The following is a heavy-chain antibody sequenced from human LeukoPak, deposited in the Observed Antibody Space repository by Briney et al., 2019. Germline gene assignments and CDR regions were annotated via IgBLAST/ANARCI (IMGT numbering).Heavy chain of an antibody. Sequence: SETLSLTCTVSGGSISSSSYYWGWIRQPPGKGLEWIGSIYYSGSTYYNPSLKSRVTISVDTSKNQFSLKLSSVTAADTAVYYCASSSSSWFDYYYYYGMDVWGQGTTVTVSS. D-gene: IGHD6-13*01. V-gene: IGHV4-39*01. CDR3: ASSSSSWFDYYYYYGMDV. CDR1: GGSISSSSYY. CDR2: IYYSGST. J-gene: IGHJ6*02.